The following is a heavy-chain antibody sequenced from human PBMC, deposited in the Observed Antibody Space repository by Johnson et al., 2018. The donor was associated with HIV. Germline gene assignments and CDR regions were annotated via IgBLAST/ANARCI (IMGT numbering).Heavy chain of an antibody. CDR1: GFTFSSYG. V-gene: IGHV3-30*02. Sequence: QMQLVESGGGVVQPGGSLRLSCAASGFTFSSYGMHWVRQAPGKGLEWVAFIRYDGSNKYYADSVKGRFPISRDNSKNTLYLQMNSLRAEDTAVYYCAKGGLWFGESIDAFDIWGQGTMVTVSS. CDR2: IRYDGSNK. D-gene: IGHD3-10*01. J-gene: IGHJ3*02. CDR3: AKGGLWFGESIDAFDI.